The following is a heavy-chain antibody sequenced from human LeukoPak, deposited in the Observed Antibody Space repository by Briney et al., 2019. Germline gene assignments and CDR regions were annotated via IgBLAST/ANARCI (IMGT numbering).Heavy chain of an antibody. D-gene: IGHD6-6*01. J-gene: IGHJ6*02. CDR3: ARDLRSIAARPDYYYGMDV. CDR2: ISAYNGNT. CDR1: GYTFTSYG. V-gene: IGHV1-18*01. Sequence: GASVKVSCKASGYTFTSYGISWVRQAPGQGLEWMGWISAYNGNTNYAQKLQGRVTMTTDTSTSTAYMELRSLRSDDTAVYYCARDLRSIAARPDYYYGMDVWGQGTTVTVSS.